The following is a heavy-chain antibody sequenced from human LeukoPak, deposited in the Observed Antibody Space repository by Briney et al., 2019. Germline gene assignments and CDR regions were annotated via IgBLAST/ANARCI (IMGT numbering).Heavy chain of an antibody. CDR1: GFTFSSYW. CDR2: IKQDGSEK. D-gene: IGHD6-13*01. V-gene: IGHV3-7*05. Sequence: GGSLRLSCAASGFTFSSYWMSWVRQAPGKGLEWVANIKQDGSEKYYVDSVKGRITISRDNAKNSLYLQMDSLRAEDTALYYCAKSAYSSSRTFFDYWGQGTLVTVSS. J-gene: IGHJ4*02. CDR3: AKSAYSSSRTFFDY.